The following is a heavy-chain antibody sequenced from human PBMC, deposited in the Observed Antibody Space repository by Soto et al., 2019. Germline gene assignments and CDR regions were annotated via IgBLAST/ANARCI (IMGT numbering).Heavy chain of an antibody. CDR3: ATDRDGSGTLYFQH. V-gene: IGHV1-24*01. CDR1: GYTLTELS. D-gene: IGHD3-10*01. CDR2: FDPEDGET. Sequence: ASVKVSCKVSGYTLTELSMHWVRQAPGKGLEWKGGFDPEDGETIYAQKLQGRVTMTEDTSTDTAYMELRSLKTEDTAVYYCATDRDGSGTLYFQHWGQGTLVTVSS. J-gene: IGHJ1*01.